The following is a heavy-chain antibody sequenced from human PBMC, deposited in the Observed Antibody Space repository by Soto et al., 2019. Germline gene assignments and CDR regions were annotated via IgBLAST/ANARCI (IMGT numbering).Heavy chain of an antibody. Sequence: QVQLVQSGAEVKKPGASVKVSCKASGYTFTGYYMHWVRQAPGQGLEWMGWINPNSGGTNYAPKLHGWVTMTRDMSISTAYMELSRLRSDDTAVYYCARTPQEKNAVDGHWYFDLWGRGTLVTVSS. CDR3: ARTPQEKNAVDGHWYFDL. V-gene: IGHV1-2*04. D-gene: IGHD6-19*01. J-gene: IGHJ2*01. CDR2: INPNSGGT. CDR1: GYTFTGYY.